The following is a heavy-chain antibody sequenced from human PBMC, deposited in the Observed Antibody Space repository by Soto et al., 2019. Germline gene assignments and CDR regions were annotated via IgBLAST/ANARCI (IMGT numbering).Heavy chain of an antibody. CDR2: IYPGDSDT. V-gene: IGHV5-51*01. Sequence: GEPLKISCKGSGYSFTSYWIGWVRQMTGKGLEWMGIIYPGDSDTRYSPSFQGQVTISADKSISTAYLQWSSLKASDTAMYYCARLSVYYGSGTYYFYYGMDVWGQGTTVTVSS. CDR3: ARLSVYYGSGTYYFYYGMDV. J-gene: IGHJ6*02. D-gene: IGHD3-10*01. CDR1: GYSFTSYW.